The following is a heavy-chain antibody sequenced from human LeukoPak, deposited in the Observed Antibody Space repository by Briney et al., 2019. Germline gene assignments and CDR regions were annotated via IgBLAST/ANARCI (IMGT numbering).Heavy chain of an antibody. Sequence: ASVKVSCKASGYTFTSYYMHWVRQAPGRGLEWMGIIDPSGGSTTYAQKFQGRVTMTRDTPTSTVYMELSSLRSEDTAVYYCAREQYYSDSSGYTTLFDYWGQGTLVTVSS. V-gene: IGHV1-46*01. D-gene: IGHD3-22*01. J-gene: IGHJ4*02. CDR1: GYTFTSYY. CDR2: IDPSGGST. CDR3: AREQYYSDSSGYTTLFDY.